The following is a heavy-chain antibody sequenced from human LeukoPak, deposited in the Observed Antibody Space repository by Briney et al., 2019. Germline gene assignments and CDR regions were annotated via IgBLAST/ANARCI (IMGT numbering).Heavy chain of an antibody. D-gene: IGHD4-17*01. CDR3: ASAFSDYGDYPFDY. CDR1: GFTFSSYS. J-gene: IGHJ4*02. Sequence: GGSLRLSCAASGFTFSSYSMNWVRQAPGKGLEWVSYISSSSSTIYYADSVKGRFTISRDNAKNSLYLQMNSLRAEDTAVYYCASAFSDYGDYPFDYWGQGTLVTVSS. V-gene: IGHV3-48*01. CDR2: ISSSSSTI.